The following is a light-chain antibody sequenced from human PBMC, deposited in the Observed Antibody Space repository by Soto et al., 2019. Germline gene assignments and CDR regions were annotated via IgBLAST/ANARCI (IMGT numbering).Light chain of an antibody. Sequence: EIMMTQSPATLSVSPGERATLSCRASQSVSSKLGWYQEKPGQAPRLLIYGASTRATGIPARFSGSGSGTEFTLTISRLQSEDCAIYYCQQYHTWPITFGGGTKVDIK. CDR3: QQYHTWPIT. V-gene: IGKV3-15*01. J-gene: IGKJ4*01. CDR2: GAS. CDR1: QSVSSK.